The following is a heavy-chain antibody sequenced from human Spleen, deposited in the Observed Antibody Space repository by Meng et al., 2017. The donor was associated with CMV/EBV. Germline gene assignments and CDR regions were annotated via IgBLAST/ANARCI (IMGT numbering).Heavy chain of an antibody. Sequence: GSLRRSCTVSGGSISSYYWSWIRQPPGKGLEWIGYIYYSGSTNYNPPLKSRVTISVDTSKNQFSLKLSSVTAADTAVYYCARGRLPYYWGQGTLVTVSS. V-gene: IGHV4-59*01. CDR2: IYYSGST. CDR1: GGSISSYY. D-gene: IGHD5-18*01. J-gene: IGHJ4*02. CDR3: ARGRLPYY.